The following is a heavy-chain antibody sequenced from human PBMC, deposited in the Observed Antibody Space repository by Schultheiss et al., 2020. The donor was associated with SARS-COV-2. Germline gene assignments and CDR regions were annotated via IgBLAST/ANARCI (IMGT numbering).Heavy chain of an antibody. Sequence: GESLKISCAASGLTFNTHWMSWIRQAPGKGLEWVSYISSSSSYTNYADSVKGRFTISRDNSKNTLYLQMNSLRAEDTAVYYCAKALATTPGSFDYWGQGTLVTVSS. CDR2: ISSSSSYT. CDR3: AKALATTPGSFDY. V-gene: IGHV3-11*05. D-gene: IGHD1-1*01. CDR1: GLTFNTHW. J-gene: IGHJ4*02.